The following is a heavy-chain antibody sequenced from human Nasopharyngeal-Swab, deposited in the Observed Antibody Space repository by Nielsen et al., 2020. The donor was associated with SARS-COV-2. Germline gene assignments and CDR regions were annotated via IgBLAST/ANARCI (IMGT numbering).Heavy chain of an antibody. J-gene: IGHJ6*02. D-gene: IGHD2-8*01. CDR2: ITPFNGNA. Sequence: SVKVSCKASGFSITYRFLHWMRQAPGQALEWMGWITPFNGNAKYAQKFQGRVSITRDGSRTTASLELSSLRPDDTAMYFCASGQCINGVCNPTDGLDVWGQGTSVTV. CDR3: ASGQCINGVCNPTDGLDV. V-gene: IGHV1-45*02. CDR1: GFSITYRF.